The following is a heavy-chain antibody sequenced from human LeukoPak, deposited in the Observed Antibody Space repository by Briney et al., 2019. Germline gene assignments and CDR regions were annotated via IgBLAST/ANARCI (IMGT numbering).Heavy chain of an antibody. J-gene: IGHJ4*02. D-gene: IGHD3-22*01. CDR1: GLTGSHNY. Sequence: PGGSLRLSCAASGLTGSHNYVSWIRQAPGKGLEWVSYISSSGSTIYYADSVKGRFTISRDNAKNPLYLQMNSLRAEDTAVYYCARDYYYDSSGYSGYWGQGTLVTVSS. CDR3: ARDYYYDSSGYSGY. V-gene: IGHV3-11*01. CDR2: ISSSGSTI.